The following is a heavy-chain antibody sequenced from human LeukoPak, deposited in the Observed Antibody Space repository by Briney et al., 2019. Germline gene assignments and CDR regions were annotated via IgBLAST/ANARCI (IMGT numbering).Heavy chain of an antibody. V-gene: IGHV3-30*02. D-gene: IGHD5-18*01. J-gene: IGHJ4*02. CDR1: GFTFSSYG. CDR2: IRYDGSNK. CDR3: AKDGGVYTAMVNYFDY. Sequence: GGSLRLSCAASGFTFSSYGMHWVRQAPGKGLEWVAFIRYDGSNKYYADSVKGRFTISRDNSKNTLYLQMNSLRAEDTAVYYCAKDGGVYTAMVNYFDYWGQGTLVTVSS.